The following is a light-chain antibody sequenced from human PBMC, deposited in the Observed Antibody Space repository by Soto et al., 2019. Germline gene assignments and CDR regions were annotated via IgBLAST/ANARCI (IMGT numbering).Light chain of an antibody. Sequence: DVQMTQSPSFLSASVGDRVTITCQASQEITNFLNWYQLKPGKAPNLLIYDVSNLEAGVPSRFSGSRFGTYFTFTINSLQPEYVATDYCQQYSSLPLTFGGGTQVEMK. J-gene: IGKJ4*01. V-gene: IGKV1-33*01. CDR2: DVS. CDR1: QEITNF. CDR3: QQYSSLPLT.